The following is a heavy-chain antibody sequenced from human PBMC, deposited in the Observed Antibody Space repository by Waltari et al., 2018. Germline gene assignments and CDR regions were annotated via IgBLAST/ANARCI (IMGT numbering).Heavy chain of an antibody. V-gene: IGHV4-39*07. CDR2: IHYSGNT. Sequence: QLQLQESGPRLVRPSETLSLTCTVSGGSISSTTYYWAWIRQTPGKGLEVIGYIHYSGNTYYNPSLRSRVTISVDTSKNQFSLNLRSVTAADTAVYYCARRVVTTGGVDYWGQGTLVTVSS. CDR3: ARRVVTTGGVDY. D-gene: IGHD2-21*02. J-gene: IGHJ4*02. CDR1: GGSISSTTYY.